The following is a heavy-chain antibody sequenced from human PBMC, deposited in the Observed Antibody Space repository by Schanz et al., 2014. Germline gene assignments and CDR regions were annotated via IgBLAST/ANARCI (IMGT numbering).Heavy chain of an antibody. Sequence: VQLQQWGAGRLRPAETLSLTCAVYGGSVSGYFWTWIRQSPRKGLEWIGEINYSGSAHYNPSLTSRLTISMDASKSQLSLKMKSVSAADTAVYYCARGGRYCSGGGCHYPYNYYGMDVWVQGTTVTVSS. J-gene: IGHJ6*02. CDR1: GGSVSGYF. CDR2: INYSGSA. V-gene: IGHV4-34*01. D-gene: IGHD2-15*01. CDR3: ARGGRYCSGGGCHYPYNYYGMDV.